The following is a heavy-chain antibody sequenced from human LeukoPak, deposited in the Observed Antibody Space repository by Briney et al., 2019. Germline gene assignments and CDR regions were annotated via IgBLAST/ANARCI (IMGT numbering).Heavy chain of an antibody. J-gene: IGHJ4*02. CDR2: ISPNNGNT. Sequence: ASVKVACKASGYTFTSYGITWVRQAPGQGLEWMAWISPNNGNTNYAQKLQGRVTMTTDTSTSTAYVELRSLRSDDTAVYYCARSDYYDTSGPAHIFDYWGQGTLVTVSS. CDR3: ARSDYYDTSGPAHIFDY. D-gene: IGHD3-22*01. CDR1: GYTFTSYG. V-gene: IGHV1-18*01.